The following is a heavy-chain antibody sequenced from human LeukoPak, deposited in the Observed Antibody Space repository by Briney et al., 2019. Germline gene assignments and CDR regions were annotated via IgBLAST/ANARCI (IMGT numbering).Heavy chain of an antibody. CDR1: AYTFTNYG. J-gene: IGHJ3*01. CDR2: ISTYNSNT. CDR3: ARVDPGNYYDFDF. V-gene: IGHV1-18*01. D-gene: IGHD1-26*01. Sequence: ASVKVSCKTSAYTFTNYGITWVRQAPGQGLEWMGWISTYNSNTKYAQKFQGRVTMTADTSASTAYIEVRSLRSDDTAVYYCARVDPGNYYDFDFWGQGTKVTVSS.